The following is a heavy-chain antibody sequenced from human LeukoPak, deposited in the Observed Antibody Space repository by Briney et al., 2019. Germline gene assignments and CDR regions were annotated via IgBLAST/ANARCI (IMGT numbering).Heavy chain of an antibody. J-gene: IGHJ4*02. D-gene: IGHD5-12*01. V-gene: IGHV4-59*01. CDR2: IYHSGST. Sequence: SETLSLPCTLSGGSIGTYDWSWIRQPPGKGLECIGYIYHSGSTNYNPSLKGRVTISVDTSKNQFSFKLNSVTAADTAVYYCARGGGYASPIGYWGQGALVTVSS. CDR3: ARGGGYASPIGY. CDR1: GGSIGTYD.